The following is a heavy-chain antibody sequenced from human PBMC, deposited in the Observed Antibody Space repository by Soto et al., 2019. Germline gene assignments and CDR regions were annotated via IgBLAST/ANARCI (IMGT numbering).Heavy chain of an antibody. V-gene: IGHV1-2*04. J-gene: IGHJ6*02. D-gene: IGHD2-8*01. Sequence: ASVNVSCKASGYRFTDYHIHWVRQAPGQGLEWLGRINPKSGGTSTAQKFQGWVTMTRDRSISTVYMELTRLRSDDTAVYFCARGHSTDCSNGVCSFFYNHEMDVWGQGTTVTVSS. CDR2: INPKSGGT. CDR3: ARGHSTDCSNGVCSFFYNHEMDV. CDR1: GYRFTDYH.